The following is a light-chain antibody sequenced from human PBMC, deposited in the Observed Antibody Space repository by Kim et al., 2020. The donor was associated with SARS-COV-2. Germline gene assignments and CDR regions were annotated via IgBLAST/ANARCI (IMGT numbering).Light chain of an antibody. J-gene: IGLJ3*02. CDR1: SSDVGGYNY. CDR3: SSYTSSSTWV. V-gene: IGLV2-14*03. CDR2: DVS. Sequence: GHPPPTSVTGTSSDVGGYNYASWYQQHPGKAPKLMIYDVSNRPSGVSNRFSCSKSGNTASLTISGLQAEDEADYYCSSYTSSSTWVFGGGTQLTVL.